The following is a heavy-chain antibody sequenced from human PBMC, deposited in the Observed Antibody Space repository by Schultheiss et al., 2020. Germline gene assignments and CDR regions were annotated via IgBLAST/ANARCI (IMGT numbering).Heavy chain of an antibody. V-gene: IGHV3-33*03. CDR3: AGYSSDEVY. J-gene: IGHJ4*02. CDR1: GFTFSSYG. Sequence: GESLKISCAASGFTFSSYGMHWVRQAPGKGLEWVAVIWYDGSNKYYADSVKGRFTISRDNAKNTLYLQMNSLRAEDTAVYYCAGYSSDEVYWGQGTLVTVSS. D-gene: IGHD6-19*01. CDR2: IWYDGSNK.